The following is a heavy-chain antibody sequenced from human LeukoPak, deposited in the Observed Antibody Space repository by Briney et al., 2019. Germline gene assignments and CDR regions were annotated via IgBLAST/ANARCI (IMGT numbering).Heavy chain of an antibody. Sequence: AGGSLRLSCVASGFTFTYYGMHWVRQAPGKGLEWVAFIRYEGNEKYYADSVKGRFTISRDNAKNSLYLQMNSLRAEDTAVYYCAELGITMIGGVWGKGTTVTISS. J-gene: IGHJ6*04. CDR3: AELGITMIGGV. D-gene: IGHD3-10*02. CDR2: IRYEGNEK. CDR1: GFTFTYYG. V-gene: IGHV3-30*02.